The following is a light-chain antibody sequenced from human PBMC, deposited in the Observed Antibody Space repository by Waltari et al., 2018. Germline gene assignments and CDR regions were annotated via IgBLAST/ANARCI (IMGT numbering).Light chain of an antibody. CDR3: QQYDNWLGT. V-gene: IGKV3-15*01. J-gene: IGKJ1*01. CDR1: QIIRSN. CDR2: GAS. Sequence: EIVMTQSPATLSVFPGARATLSCRASQIIRSNLAWYHHKPGQAPRLRIYGASTRATGIPARFSGSGSGTEFTLTISSLQSEDFAVYFCQQYDNWLGTFGQGTKVEIK.